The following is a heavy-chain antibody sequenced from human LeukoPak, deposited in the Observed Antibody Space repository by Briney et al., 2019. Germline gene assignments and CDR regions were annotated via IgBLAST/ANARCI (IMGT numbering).Heavy chain of an antibody. Sequence: GESLKISCKGSGYSFTSYWISWVRQMPGKGLEWMGRIDPSDSYTNYSPSFQGHVTISADKSISTAYLQWSSLKASDTAMYYCARSPSDWSDDLQRWEYYYGMDVWGKGTTVTVSS. J-gene: IGHJ6*04. CDR1: GYSFTSYW. V-gene: IGHV5-10-1*01. CDR3: ARSPSDWSDDLQRWEYYYGMDV. CDR2: IDPSDSYT. D-gene: IGHD1-1*01.